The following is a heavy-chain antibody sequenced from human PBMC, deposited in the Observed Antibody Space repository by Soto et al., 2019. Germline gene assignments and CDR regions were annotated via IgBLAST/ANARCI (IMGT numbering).Heavy chain of an antibody. J-gene: IGHJ6*02. CDR1: GYIFTSFY. CDR3: ARYQLLYGYYYYGMDV. V-gene: IGHV1-8*02. Sequence: GASVKVSCKASGYIFTSFYMHWVRQAPGQGLEWMGRMNPNSGNTGYAQRFQGRVIMTRNTSISTAYMELSSLRSEDTAVCYCARYQLLYGYYYYGMDVWGQGTTVTVSS. D-gene: IGHD2-2*02. CDR2: MNPNSGNT.